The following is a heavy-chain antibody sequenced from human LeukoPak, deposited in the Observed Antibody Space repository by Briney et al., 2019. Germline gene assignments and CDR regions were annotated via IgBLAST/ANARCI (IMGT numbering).Heavy chain of an antibody. CDR3: ASDIVATSGDF. J-gene: IGHJ4*02. V-gene: IGHV3-11*01. D-gene: IGHD5-12*01. CDR2: ITSSGDDI. CDR1: GFTFSDYY. Sequence: GGSLRLSCAASGFTFSDYYMSWIRQAPGKGLEWVAYITSSGDDIYYADSVKGRFTISRDNAKNALFLRMSSLRVEDTATYYCASDIVATSGDFWGQGTPVSVSS.